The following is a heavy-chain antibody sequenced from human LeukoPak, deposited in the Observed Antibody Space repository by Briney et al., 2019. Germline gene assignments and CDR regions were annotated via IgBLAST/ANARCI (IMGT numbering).Heavy chain of an antibody. CDR3: ARSLMAGTGWFDP. V-gene: IGHV1-2*02. D-gene: IGHD6-19*01. CDR1: GYTFTGYY. CDR2: INPNSGGT. Sequence: GASVKVSCKASGYTFTGYYMHWVQQAPGQGLEWMGWINPNSGGTNYAQKFQGRVTMTRDTSISTAYMELSRLRSDDTAVYYCARSLMAGTGWFDPWGQGTLVTVSS. J-gene: IGHJ5*02.